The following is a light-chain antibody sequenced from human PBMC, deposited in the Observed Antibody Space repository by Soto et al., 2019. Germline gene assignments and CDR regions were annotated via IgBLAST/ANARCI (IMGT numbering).Light chain of an antibody. CDR1: SSDVGGYSY. J-gene: IGLJ1*01. Sequence: QSVLTQPASVSGSPGQSIAISCTGTSSDVGGYSYVSWYQQQPGKAPKLVISDVSNRPSGVSDRFSGSKSGNTASLTISGLQTEDEADYYCASYTTSSTYVVVTGTKVTDL. CDR3: ASYTTSSTYV. V-gene: IGLV2-14*01. CDR2: DVS.